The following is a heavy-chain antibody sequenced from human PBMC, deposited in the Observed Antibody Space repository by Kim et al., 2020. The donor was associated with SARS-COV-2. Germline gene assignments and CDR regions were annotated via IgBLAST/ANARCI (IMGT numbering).Heavy chain of an antibody. V-gene: IGHV3-30*04. D-gene: IGHD6-13*01. CDR3: TREEHRISTRGMDV. Sequence: EGSLRLSCAASGFTFSTYAMHWVRQAPGKGLEWVTIISSEGSSKDYADSVKGRFTISRDNSKNTVYLQMNSLRAEDTAVYYCTREEHRISTRGMDVWGTGTTVTVSA. CDR2: ISSEGSSK. CDR1: GFTFSTYA. J-gene: IGHJ6*04.